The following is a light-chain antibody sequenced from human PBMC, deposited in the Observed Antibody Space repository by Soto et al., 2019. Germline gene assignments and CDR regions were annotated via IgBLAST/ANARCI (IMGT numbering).Light chain of an antibody. J-gene: IGLJ2*01. CDR1: SSNIGSNT. V-gene: IGLV1-44*01. CDR3: AAWDDSLNGVL. Sequence: QAVVTQPPSASGTPGQRVTISFSGRSSNIGSNTVNWYQHLPGTAPRLLIYSDNQRPAGVSVRFSGSKSGTSASLAISGLQSEDEADYYWAAWDDSLNGVLFGGGTKLTVL. CDR2: SDN.